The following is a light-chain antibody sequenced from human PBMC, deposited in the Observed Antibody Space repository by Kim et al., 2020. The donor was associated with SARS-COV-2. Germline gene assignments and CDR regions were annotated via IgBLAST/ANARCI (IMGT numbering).Light chain of an antibody. V-gene: IGLV1-51*01. CDR1: SSNLGNNY. Sequence: PGQKVTISCSGSSSNLGNNYVSWYQQLPGTAPKLLIYDNNKRPSGIPDRFSGSKSGTSATLGITGLQTGDEADYYCGTWDSSLSAVFGGGTKVTVL. CDR2: DNN. CDR3: GTWDSSLSAV. J-gene: IGLJ3*02.